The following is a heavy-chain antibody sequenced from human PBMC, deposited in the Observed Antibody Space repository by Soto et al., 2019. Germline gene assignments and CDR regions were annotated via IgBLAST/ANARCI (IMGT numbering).Heavy chain of an antibody. Sequence: EVRLVESGGGLVQPGGSLRLSCAASGFSFSTFWMSWVRQAPGKGLEWVANIKPDGSEKSYVDSVKGRFTISRDNAENSLYLQMNSPRNEDTAVYYCARGGGNFDYWGQGTLVTVSS. CDR2: IKPDGSEK. CDR1: GFSFSTFW. J-gene: IGHJ4*02. D-gene: IGHD3-16*01. CDR3: ARGGGNFDY. V-gene: IGHV3-7*01.